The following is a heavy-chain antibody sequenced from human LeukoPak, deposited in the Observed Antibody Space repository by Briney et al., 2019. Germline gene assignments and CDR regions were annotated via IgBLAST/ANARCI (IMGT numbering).Heavy chain of an antibody. CDR3: ARHRGSTSGRSYHGMDV. V-gene: IGHV1-18*01. Sequence: ASVKVSCKASGYTFTSYGISCVRQAPGQGLEWMGWISAYNGNTNYAQKLQGRVTMTTDTSTSTAYMELRSLRSDDTAVYYCARHRGSTSGRSYHGMDVWGQGTTVTVSS. CDR1: GYTFTSYG. CDR2: ISAYNGNT. J-gene: IGHJ6*02. D-gene: IGHD2-2*01.